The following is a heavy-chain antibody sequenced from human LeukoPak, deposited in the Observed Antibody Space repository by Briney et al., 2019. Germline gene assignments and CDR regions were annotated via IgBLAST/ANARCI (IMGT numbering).Heavy chain of an antibody. CDR1: GFTFSSDA. CDR3: AKDGSWSCTD. V-gene: IGHV3-30*02. J-gene: IGHJ4*02. Sequence: GGSLRLSCAASGFTFSSDAMHWVRQGPGKGLEWVAYIAHHGSNKYYADSVKGRFTISRDNSKRTLYLQMNNLRADETAVYYCAKDGSWSCTDWGQGALVTVSS. CDR2: IAHHGSNK. D-gene: IGHD2-8*02.